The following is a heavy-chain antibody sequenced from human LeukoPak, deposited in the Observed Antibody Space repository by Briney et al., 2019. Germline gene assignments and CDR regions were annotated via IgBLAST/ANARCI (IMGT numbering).Heavy chain of an antibody. CDR3: ARGEAAAAADWYFDL. V-gene: IGHV4-39*07. D-gene: IGHD6-13*01. Sequence: SETLSLTCAVSGGSISSSNWWGWIRQPPGKGLEWIGSIYYSGSTYYNPSLKSRVTISVDTSKNQFSLKLSSVTAADTAVYYCARGEAAAAADWYFDLWGRGTLVTVSS. CDR2: IYYSGST. J-gene: IGHJ2*01. CDR1: GGSISSSNW.